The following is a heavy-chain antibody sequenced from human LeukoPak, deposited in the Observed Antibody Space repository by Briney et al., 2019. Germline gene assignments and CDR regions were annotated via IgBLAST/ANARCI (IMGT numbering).Heavy chain of an antibody. V-gene: IGHV1-2*02. CDR1: GYTFSDFY. J-gene: IGHJ4*02. D-gene: IGHD1-1*01. CDR3: ARVRFADERAWAY. Sequence: VASVEVSCKASGYTFSDFYIHWVRQAPGQGLEYVGWITPKSGDTYSPQRFQGRVTMTRDASISTAYMELSSLRSDDTAVYFCARVRFADERAWAYWGQGTLVTVSS. CDR2: ITPKSGDT.